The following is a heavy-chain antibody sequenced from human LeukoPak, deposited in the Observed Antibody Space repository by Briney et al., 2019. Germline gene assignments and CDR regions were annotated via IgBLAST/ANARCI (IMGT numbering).Heavy chain of an antibody. Sequence: GGSLRLSCAASGFTFSSYGMSWVRQAPGKGLEWVSSISSSSSYIYYADSVKGRFTISRDDPHNTLYLQMNSLRAEDTAVYFCARGGVDYYGSGTYYLMYYFDYWGQGALVTVSS. CDR3: ARGGVDYYGSGTYYLMYYFDY. CDR2: ISSSSSYI. J-gene: IGHJ4*02. D-gene: IGHD3-10*01. V-gene: IGHV3-21*04. CDR1: GFTFSSYG.